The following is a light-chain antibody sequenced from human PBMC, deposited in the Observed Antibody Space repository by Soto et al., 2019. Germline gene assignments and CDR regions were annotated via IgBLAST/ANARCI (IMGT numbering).Light chain of an antibody. V-gene: IGLV2-18*02. Sequence: QSALTQPPSVSGSPGQSVTISCTGASSDVGTYNRVSWYQQPPGTAPKLMIYEVSNRPSGVPDRFSGSKSGNTASLTISGLQAEDEADYDCSSYASGSTLLFGGGTKVTVL. J-gene: IGLJ3*02. CDR1: SSDVGTYNR. CDR3: SSYASGSTLL. CDR2: EVS.